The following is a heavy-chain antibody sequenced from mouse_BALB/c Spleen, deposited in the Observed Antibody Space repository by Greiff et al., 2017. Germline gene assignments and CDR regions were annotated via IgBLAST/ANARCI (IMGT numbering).Heavy chain of an antibody. CDR1: GYSITSGYY. D-gene: IGHD1-1*01. CDR3: ASYYYGSSRYWYFDV. CDR2: ISYDGSN. Sequence: QPGPGLVKPSQSLSLTCSVTGYSITSGYYWNWIRQFPGNKLEWMGYISYDGSNNYNPSLKNRISITRDTSKNQFFLKLNSVTTEDTATYYCASYYYGSSRYWYFDVWGAGTTVTVSS. J-gene: IGHJ1*01. V-gene: IGHV3-6*02.